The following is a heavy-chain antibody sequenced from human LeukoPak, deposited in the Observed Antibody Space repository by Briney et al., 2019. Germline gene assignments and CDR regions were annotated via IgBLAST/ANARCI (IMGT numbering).Heavy chain of an antibody. CDR1: GFTFSDYY. V-gene: IGHV3-11*01. D-gene: IGHD3-10*01. Sequence: PGGSLRLSCAASGFTFSDYYMSWIRQAPGKGLEWVSYISSSGSTIYFADSVKGRFTISRDNAKNSLYLQMNSLRAEDTAVYYCATSSYYGSGSDNWGQGTLVTVSS. J-gene: IGHJ4*02. CDR3: ATSSYYGSGSDN. CDR2: ISSSGSTI.